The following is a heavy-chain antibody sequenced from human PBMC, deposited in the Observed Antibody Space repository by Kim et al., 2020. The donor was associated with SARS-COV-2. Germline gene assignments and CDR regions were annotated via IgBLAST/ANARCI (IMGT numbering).Heavy chain of an antibody. D-gene: IGHD6-6*01. CDR1: GFTFSSYW. Sequence: GGSLRLSCAASGFTFSSYWMSWVRQAPGKGLEWVANIKQGGGKKYYVDSVKGRFTISRDNAKNSLYLQMNSLRAEDTAVYYCAGHYSSSQDAFDIWGHGTMVTVSS. J-gene: IGHJ3*02. V-gene: IGHV3-7*03. CDR3: AGHYSSSQDAFDI. CDR2: IKQGGGKK.